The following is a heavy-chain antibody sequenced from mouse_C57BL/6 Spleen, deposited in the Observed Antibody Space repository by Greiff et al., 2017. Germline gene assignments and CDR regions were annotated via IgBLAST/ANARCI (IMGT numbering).Heavy chain of an antibody. D-gene: IGHD2-1*01. J-gene: IGHJ4*01. CDR1: GYTFTDYE. Sequence: VQLQQSGAELVRPGASVTLSCKASGYTFTDYEMHWVKQTPVHGLEWIGAIDPETGGTAYNQKFKGKAILTADKSSSTAYMELRSLTSEDSAVYYCTKPLGNNYAMDYWGQGTSVTVSS. CDR3: TKPLGNNYAMDY. CDR2: IDPETGGT. V-gene: IGHV1-15*01.